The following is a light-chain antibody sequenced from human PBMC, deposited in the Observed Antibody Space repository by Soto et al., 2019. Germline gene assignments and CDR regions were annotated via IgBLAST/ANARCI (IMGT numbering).Light chain of an antibody. CDR1: QSISSN. Sequence: EIVMTQSPATLSVSPGEGATLSCRASQSISSNLAWYQQKPGQAPRLLMFRTSSRATGFPARFSGSGSGTEFTLTISSLQPEDFATYYCQQLYTYPLTFGGGTKVDIK. V-gene: IGKV3-15*01. CDR3: QQLYTYPLT. CDR2: RTS. J-gene: IGKJ4*01.